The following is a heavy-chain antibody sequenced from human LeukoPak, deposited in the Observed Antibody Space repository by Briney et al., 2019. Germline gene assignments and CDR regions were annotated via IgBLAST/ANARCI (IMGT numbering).Heavy chain of an antibody. J-gene: IGHJ4*02. D-gene: IGHD6-19*01. CDR1: GGFIRRYY. Sequence: SETLSLTCTVSGGFIRRYYWNWLRQPPGKGLEWIGYVYYSENTSYNPSLKSRVTVSVDTSKNQFSLRLSSVIAADTAVYYCARGTAYSSGWLAYWGQGTLVTVSS. CDR2: VYYSENT. CDR3: ARGTAYSSGWLAY. V-gene: IGHV4-59*01.